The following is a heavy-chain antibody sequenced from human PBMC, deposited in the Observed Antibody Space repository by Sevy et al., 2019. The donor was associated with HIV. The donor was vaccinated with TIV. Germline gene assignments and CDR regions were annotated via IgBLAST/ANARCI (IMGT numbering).Heavy chain of an antibody. CDR1: DDSISSYY. D-gene: IGHD5-12*01. CDR3: ARGIVAYYFDY. Sequence: SETLSLTCTVSDDSISSYYLSWIRQPPGKGLEWIGYFYYSGITNYNPSVKSRVTISVDTSRNQISLKLSSVTAADTAVYYCARGIVAYYFDYWGQGTLVTVSS. CDR2: FYYSGIT. J-gene: IGHJ4*02. V-gene: IGHV4-59*01.